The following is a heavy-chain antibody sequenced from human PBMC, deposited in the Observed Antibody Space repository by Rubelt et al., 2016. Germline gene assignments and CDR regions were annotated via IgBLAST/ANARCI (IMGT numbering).Heavy chain of an antibody. CDR1: GVSIATPNYY. CDR2: IYHSGST. D-gene: IGHD1-26*01. CDR3: VRQVWVSSHPYFDS. Sequence: QLQLQVSGPGLVKPSEALSLSCTVSGVSIATPNYYWGWVRQSPVKGLEFIGTIYHSGSTYYNSSLKIRVTLTVDPSNSHISLRLSSVTTADSAVYCCVRQVWVSSHPYFDSWGQGTQVPVSS. V-gene: IGHV4-39*01. J-gene: IGHJ4*02.